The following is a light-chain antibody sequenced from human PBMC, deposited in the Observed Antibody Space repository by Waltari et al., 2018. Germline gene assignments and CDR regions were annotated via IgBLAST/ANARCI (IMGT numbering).Light chain of an antibody. V-gene: IGKV1-NL1*01. CDR3: QQYYDGRT. J-gene: IGKJ5*01. CDR1: EGISNS. Sequence: DIQMTQSPSSLSAFVGDRVTITCRASEGISNSLAWYQHKPGKPPKLLLYAASTLQSGVPSRFSGFGSGTDYTLIITSLQPEDFATYHCQQYYDGRTFGQGTRLEIK. CDR2: AAS.